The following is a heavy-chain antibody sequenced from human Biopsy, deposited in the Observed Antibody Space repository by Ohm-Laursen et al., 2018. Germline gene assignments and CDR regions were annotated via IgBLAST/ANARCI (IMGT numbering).Heavy chain of an antibody. J-gene: IGHJ6*02. CDR1: GNTFATYH. Sequence: ASVKVSCKVSGNTFATYHIHWVRQAPGQGLEWMGGISPSGATTSFSQKFQGRITMTRDTSTGTVYMDLTSLGSEDTAVYYCARAGVGSDGTDSYYYGMDVWGPGTTVTVSS. CDR3: ARAGVGSDGTDSYYYGMDV. D-gene: IGHD5-24*01. CDR2: ISPSGATT. V-gene: IGHV1-46*01.